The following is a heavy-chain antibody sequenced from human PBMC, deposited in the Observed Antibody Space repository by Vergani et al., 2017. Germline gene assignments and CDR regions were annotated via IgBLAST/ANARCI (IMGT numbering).Heavy chain of an antibody. V-gene: IGHV4-61*02. Sequence: QVQLQESGPGLVKPSQTLSLTCTVSGGSISSGSYYWSWIRQPAGKGLEWIGRIYTSGSTNYNPSLKSRVTISVDTSKNQFSLKLSSVTAADTAVYYCARDTGDPRGNYWGQGTLVTVSS. J-gene: IGHJ4*02. CDR2: IYTSGST. CDR1: GGSISSGSYY. D-gene: IGHD3-16*01. CDR3: ARDTGDPRGNY.